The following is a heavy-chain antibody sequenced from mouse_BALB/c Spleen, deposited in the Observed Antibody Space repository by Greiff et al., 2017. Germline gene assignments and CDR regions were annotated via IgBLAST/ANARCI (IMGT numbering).Heavy chain of an antibody. CDR3: ARFGYYGYEFAY. Sequence: DVMLVESGGGLVQPGGSRKLSCAASGFTFSSFGMHWVRQAPEKGLEWVAYISSGSSTIYYADTVKGRFTISRDNPKNTLFLQMTSLRSEDTAMYYCARFGYYGYEFAYWGQGTLVTVSA. J-gene: IGHJ3*01. V-gene: IGHV5-17*02. CDR2: ISSGSSTI. CDR1: GFTFSSFG. D-gene: IGHD1-2*01.